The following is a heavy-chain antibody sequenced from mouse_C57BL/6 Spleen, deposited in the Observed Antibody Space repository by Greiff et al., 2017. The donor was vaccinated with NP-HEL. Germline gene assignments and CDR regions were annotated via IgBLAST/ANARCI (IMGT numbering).Heavy chain of an antibody. CDR3: ARNSAYSNYEGWYFDV. CDR2: IWSGGST. CDR1: GFSLTSYG. D-gene: IGHD2-5*01. V-gene: IGHV2-2*01. J-gene: IGHJ1*03. Sequence: VQLQQSGPGLVQPSQSLSITCTVSGFSLTSYGVHWVRQSPGKGLEWLGVIWSGGSTDYNAAFISRLSISKDNSKSQVFFKMNSLQADDTAIYYCARNSAYSNYEGWYFDVWGTGTTVTVSS.